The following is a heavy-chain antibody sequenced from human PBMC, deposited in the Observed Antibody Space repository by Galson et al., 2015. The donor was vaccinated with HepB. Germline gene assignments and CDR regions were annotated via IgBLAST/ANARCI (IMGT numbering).Heavy chain of an antibody. J-gene: IGHJ4*02. V-gene: IGHV3-15*01. CDR2: IKSKTDGETT. D-gene: IGHD1-26*01. CDR1: GFVFSNAW. Sequence: SLRLSCAASGFVFSNAWMNWVRQAPGKGLDWVGRIKSKTDGETTDYASPVKGRFSISRDDSKSTLYLQMDSLRTEDTAVYYCTTPLRWEQSGDDFWGQGILVTVSS. CDR3: TTPLRWEQSGDDF.